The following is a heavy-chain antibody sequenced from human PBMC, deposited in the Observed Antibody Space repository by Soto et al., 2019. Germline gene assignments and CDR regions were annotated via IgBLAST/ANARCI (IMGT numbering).Heavy chain of an antibody. V-gene: IGHV3-23*01. Sequence: GGSLRLSCSASRFTFGGYAMSWVRQAPGKGLEWVSGITGNAANTVYADSVKGRFTISRDNSKNALYLQLNSLRAEDTAVYFCAKAARDCGGDCESSYFDSWGQGALGTISS. CDR3: AKAARDCGGDCESSYFDS. CDR1: RFTFGGYA. D-gene: IGHD2-21*02. J-gene: IGHJ4*02. CDR2: ITGNAANT.